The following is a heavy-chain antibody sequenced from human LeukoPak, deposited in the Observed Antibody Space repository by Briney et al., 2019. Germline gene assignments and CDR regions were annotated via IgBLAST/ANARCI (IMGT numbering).Heavy chain of an antibody. CDR3: AKDARAAVAGTGYYHYYMDV. J-gene: IGHJ6*03. Sequence: GGSLRLSCAASGFTFSSYGMHWVRQAPGKGLEWVAFIRYDGSNKYYADSVKGRFTISRDNFKNTLYLQMNSLRAEDTAVYYCAKDARAAVAGTGYYHYYMDVWGKGTTVTVSS. CDR1: GFTFSSYG. CDR2: IRYDGSNK. V-gene: IGHV3-30*02. D-gene: IGHD6-19*01.